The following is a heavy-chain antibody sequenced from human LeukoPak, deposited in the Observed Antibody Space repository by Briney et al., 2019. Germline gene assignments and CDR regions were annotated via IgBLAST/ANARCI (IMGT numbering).Heavy chain of an antibody. CDR1: GFTFRNYG. CDR2: ISPGGDTP. CDR3: AKDHSSSWYGGFDY. D-gene: IGHD6-13*01. V-gene: IGHV3-23*01. J-gene: IGHJ4*02. Sequence: GGSLRLSCVASGFTFRNYGMNWVRQAPGKGLEWVSGISPGGDTPYYADSVRGRFTISRDNSKNTMYLQMNSLRAEDTAVYYCAKDHSSSWYGGFDYWGQGTLVTVSS.